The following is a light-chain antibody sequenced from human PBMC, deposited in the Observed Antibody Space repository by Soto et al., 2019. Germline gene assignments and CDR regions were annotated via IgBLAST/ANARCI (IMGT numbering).Light chain of an antibody. J-gene: IGKJ4*01. CDR1: QDISNY. CDR3: QQYDNLALT. CDR2: DAS. V-gene: IGKV1-33*01. Sequence: DIPMTQSPSSLSASVGDRVTITCQASQDISNYLNWYQQKPGKAPKLLIYDASNLETGVPSRFSGSVSGTDFTFTISSLQPEDIATYYCQQYDNLALTFGGGTKVEIK.